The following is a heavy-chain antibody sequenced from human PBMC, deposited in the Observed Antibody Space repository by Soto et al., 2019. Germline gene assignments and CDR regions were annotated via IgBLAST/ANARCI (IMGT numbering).Heavy chain of an antibody. V-gene: IGHV3-23*01. CDR1: GFTFSSYA. J-gene: IGHJ6*02. CDR3: AKDLDYSNYAYYYGMDV. Sequence: EVQLLESGGGLVQPGGSLRLSCAASGFTFSSYAMSWVRQAPGKGLEWVSAISGSGGSTYYADSVKGRFTISRDNSKNTLYLQMNSLRDEDTAVYYCAKDLDYSNYAYYYGMDVWGQGTTVTVSS. D-gene: IGHD4-4*01. CDR2: ISGSGGST.